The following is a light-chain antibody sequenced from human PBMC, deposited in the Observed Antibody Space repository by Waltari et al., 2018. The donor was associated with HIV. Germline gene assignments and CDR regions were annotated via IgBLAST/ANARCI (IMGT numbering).Light chain of an antibody. V-gene: IGLV1-40*01. Sequence: QSVLTPPPSVSGAPGQRVTISCTGSSSNIGAGSHVHWYQQLPGTAPKLLIYGNSNRPSGVPDRFSGSKSGTSASLAITGLQAEDEADYHCQSHDSSLSGYVFGTGTKVTVL. CDR1: SSNIGAGSH. CDR2: GNS. J-gene: IGLJ1*01. CDR3: QSHDSSLSGYV.